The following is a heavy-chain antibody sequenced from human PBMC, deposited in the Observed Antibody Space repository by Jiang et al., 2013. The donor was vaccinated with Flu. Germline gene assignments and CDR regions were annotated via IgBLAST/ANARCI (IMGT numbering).Heavy chain of an antibody. CDR1: GGSVSSGSYY. CDR3: ARDFWSGSD. J-gene: IGHJ4*02. D-gene: IGHD3-3*01. V-gene: IGHV4-61*01. Sequence: GPGLVKPSETLSLTCTVSGGSVSSGSYYWSWIRQPPGKGLEWIGYISYSGSTNYNPSLESRVTISVDTSKNQFSLKLSSVTAADTAVYYCARDFWSGSDWGQGTLVTVSS. CDR2: ISYSGST.